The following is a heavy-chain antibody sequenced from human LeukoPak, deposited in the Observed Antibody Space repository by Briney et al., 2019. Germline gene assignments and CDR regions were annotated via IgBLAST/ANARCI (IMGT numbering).Heavy chain of an antibody. Sequence: ASVKVSCKASGYTFTSYYMHWVRQAPGQGLEWMGWISVYNGNTNYAQKFQGRVTMTTDTSTSTAHMELRSLRSDDTAVYYCARQGYSGHSQGAADYWGQGTLVTVPS. V-gene: IGHV1-18*04. D-gene: IGHD4-23*01. J-gene: IGHJ4*02. CDR2: ISVYNGNT. CDR3: ARQGYSGHSQGAADY. CDR1: GYTFTSYY.